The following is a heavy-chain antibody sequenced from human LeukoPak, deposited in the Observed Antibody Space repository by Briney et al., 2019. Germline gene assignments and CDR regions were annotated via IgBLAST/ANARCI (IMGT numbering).Heavy chain of an antibody. CDR3: ARVHYDFWSGYYLDY. D-gene: IGHD3-3*01. V-gene: IGHV4-59*01. CDR1: GGSISSYY. Sequence: NPSETLSLTCTVSGGSISSYYWSWIRQPPGKGLEWIGYIYYSGSTNYNPSLKSRVTISVDTSKNQFSLKLSSVTAADTAVYYCARVHYDFWSGYYLDYWGQGTLVTVSS. J-gene: IGHJ4*02. CDR2: IYYSGST.